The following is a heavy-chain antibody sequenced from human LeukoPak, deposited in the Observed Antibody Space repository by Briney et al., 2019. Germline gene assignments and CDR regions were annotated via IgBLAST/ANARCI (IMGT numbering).Heavy chain of an antibody. Sequence: GRSLRLSCAASGFTFSSYAMHWVRQAPGKGLEWVAVISYDGSRKDFADSVRGRFAISRDNSKNTVDLQMNSLRPEDTATYYCARGFWGGHQDFWGQGILVTVSS. CDR3: ARGFWGGHQDF. CDR1: GFTFSSYA. CDR2: ISYDGSRK. D-gene: IGHD3-3*01. V-gene: IGHV3-30*09. J-gene: IGHJ4*02.